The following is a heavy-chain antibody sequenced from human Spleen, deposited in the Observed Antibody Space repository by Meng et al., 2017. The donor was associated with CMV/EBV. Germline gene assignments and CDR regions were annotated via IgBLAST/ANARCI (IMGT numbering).Heavy chain of an antibody. CDR3: TSAIDY. CDR1: GFNFSGSA. Sequence: LKLSCAASGFNFSGSAMHWVRQASGKGLEWVGRIRSKANSYATAYAASVKGRFTISRDDSKNTAYLQMNSLKIEDTAVYYCTSAIDYWGQGTPVTVSS. CDR2: IRSKANSYAT. J-gene: IGHJ4*02. V-gene: IGHV3-73*01.